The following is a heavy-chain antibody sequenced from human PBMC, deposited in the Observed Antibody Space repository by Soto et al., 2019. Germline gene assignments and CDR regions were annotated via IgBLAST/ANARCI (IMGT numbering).Heavy chain of an antibody. D-gene: IGHD1-1*01. CDR2: VSYDGST. Sequence: QVELVESGGGVVQPGRSLSVSCAASGFTFRSFTMHWVRQAPGKGLEWVATVSYDGSTYSNPSLKSRLSLSLDTSNNQFSLKLNSVTAADTAVYYCARGLTTLYYFDSWGQGTLVSVSS. CDR3: ARGLTTLYYFDS. J-gene: IGHJ4*02. V-gene: IGHV3-30*04. CDR1: GFTFRSFT.